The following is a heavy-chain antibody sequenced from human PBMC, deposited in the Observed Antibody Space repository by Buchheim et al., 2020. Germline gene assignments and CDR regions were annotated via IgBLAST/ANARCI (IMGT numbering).Heavy chain of an antibody. V-gene: IGHV4-34*01. J-gene: IGHJ5*02. D-gene: IGHD5-18*01. CDR1: GGSFSGYY. CDR3: ARTGGYSDFWFDP. CDR2: INHSGST. Sequence: QVQLQESGPGLVKPSETLSLTCAVYGGSFSGYYWSWIRQPPGKGLEWIGEINHSGSTNYNPSLKSRVTISVDTSKNQFSLKLSSVTAADTAVYYCARTGGYSDFWFDPWGPGTL.